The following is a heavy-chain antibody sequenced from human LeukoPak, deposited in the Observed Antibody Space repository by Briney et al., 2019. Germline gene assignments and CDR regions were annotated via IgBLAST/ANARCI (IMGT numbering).Heavy chain of an antibody. CDR2: INSNSGAT. CDR3: GRGGSGSGYSYYFDY. D-gene: IGHD3-10*01. V-gene: IGHV1-2*06. CDR1: GYSFSDYS. J-gene: IGHJ4*02. Sequence: ASVKVSCKASGYSFSDYSVHWVRQAPGQGLEWMGRINSNSGATSYAQNFQGRVTMTRDTSISTAYMELSGLTSDDTAVYYCGRGGSGSGYSYYFDYWGQGTLVSVSS.